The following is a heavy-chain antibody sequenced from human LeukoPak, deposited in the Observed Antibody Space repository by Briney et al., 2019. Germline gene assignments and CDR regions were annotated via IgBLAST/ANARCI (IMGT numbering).Heavy chain of an antibody. CDR1: GGSFSGYY. V-gene: IGHV4-34*01. CDR3: ARGPKLGYNWFDP. Sequence: SETLSLTCAVYGGSFSGYYWSWIRQPPGKGLEWIGEINHSGSTNYNPSLKSRVTISVDTSKNQFSPKLSSVTAADTAVYYCARGPKLGYNWFDPWGQGTLVTVSS. CDR2: INHSGST. J-gene: IGHJ5*02. D-gene: IGHD6-13*01.